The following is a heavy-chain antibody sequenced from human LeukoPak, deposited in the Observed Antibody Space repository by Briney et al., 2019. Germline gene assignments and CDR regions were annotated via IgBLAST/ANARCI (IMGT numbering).Heavy chain of an antibody. V-gene: IGHV3-30*02. CDR1: GFTFSSYG. Sequence: GGSLRLSCAASGFTFSSYGMHWVRQAPGKGLEWVAFIRYDGSNKYYADSVKGRFTISRDNSKNPLYLQMNSLRAEDTAVYYCAKDKRGGIAAHHFDYWGQGTLVTVAS. CDR3: AKDKRGGIAAHHFDY. J-gene: IGHJ4*02. D-gene: IGHD6-6*01. CDR2: IRYDGSNK.